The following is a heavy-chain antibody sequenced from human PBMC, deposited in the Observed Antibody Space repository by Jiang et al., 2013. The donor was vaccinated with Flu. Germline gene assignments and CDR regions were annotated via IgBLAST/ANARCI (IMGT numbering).Heavy chain of an antibody. V-gene: IGHV3-30*18. CDR1: GFTFSSYA. J-gene: IGHJ4*01. D-gene: IGHD3-10*01. CDR2: ISYDGSNT. Sequence: AASGFTFSSYAMHWVRQAPGKGLEWVAVISYDGSNTYYADSVKGRFTISRDYSTKTLHLLMNSLRADDTAVYYCAKGSDSWVFGSGTTVDNWGHGTLVTVSS. CDR3: AKGSDSWVFGSGTTVDN.